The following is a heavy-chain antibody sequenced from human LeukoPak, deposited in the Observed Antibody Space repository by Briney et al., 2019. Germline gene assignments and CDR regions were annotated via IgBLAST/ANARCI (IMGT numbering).Heavy chain of an antibody. D-gene: IGHD1-1*01. V-gene: IGHV4-59*01. CDR2: IYYSGST. CDR3: AREAPYKYYFDY. J-gene: IGHJ4*02. Sequence: PSETLSLTCTVSGDSTRSYYWSWIRQPPGKGLEWIGYIYYSGSTNYNPSLKSRVTISVDTSKNQFSLKLSSVTAADTAVYYCAREAPYKYYFDYWGQGTLVTVSS. CDR1: GDSTRSYY.